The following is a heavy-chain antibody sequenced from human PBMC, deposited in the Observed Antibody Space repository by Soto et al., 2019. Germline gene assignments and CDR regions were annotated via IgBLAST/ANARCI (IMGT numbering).Heavy chain of an antibody. V-gene: IGHV1-18*01. Sequence: QVQLVQSGAEVKKPGASVKVSCKASGYAFTSYGISWVRQAAGQGVEWMGWISAYNGNTNYAQKLQGRVTMTTDTSTSTAYMELRSLRSHDTAVYYCARDLRYCSGGSCSDAFDIWGQGTMVTVSS. J-gene: IGHJ3*02. CDR1: GYAFTSYG. CDR3: ARDLRYCSGGSCSDAFDI. CDR2: ISAYNGNT. D-gene: IGHD2-15*01.